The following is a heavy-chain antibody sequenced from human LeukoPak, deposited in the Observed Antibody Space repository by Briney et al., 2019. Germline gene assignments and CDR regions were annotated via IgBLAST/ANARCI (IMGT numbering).Heavy chain of an antibody. CDR2: IYHSGST. CDR3: ATGDYYDSSGYSY. V-gene: IGHV4-30-2*01. J-gene: IGHJ4*02. D-gene: IGHD3-22*01. Sequence: PSETLSLTCAVSGGSISSGGYSWSWIRQPPGKGLEWIGYIYHSGSTYYNPSLKSRVTISVDRSKNQFPLKLSSVTAADTAVYYCATGDYYDSSGYSYWGQGTLVTVSS. CDR1: GGSISSGGYS.